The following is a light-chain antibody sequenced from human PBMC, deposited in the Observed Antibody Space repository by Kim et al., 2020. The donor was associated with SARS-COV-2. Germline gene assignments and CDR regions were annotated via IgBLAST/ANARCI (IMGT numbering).Light chain of an antibody. CDR1: SSDVGGYNY. Sequence: GQSVTISCTGTSSDVGGYNYVSWYQQHPGKAPKLLIYEVIKRPSGVPDRFSGSKSGNTASLTVSGLQAEDEADYYCSSYAGSNNLLFGGGTQLTV. CDR2: EVI. CDR3: SSYAGSNNLL. J-gene: IGLJ2*01. V-gene: IGLV2-8*01.